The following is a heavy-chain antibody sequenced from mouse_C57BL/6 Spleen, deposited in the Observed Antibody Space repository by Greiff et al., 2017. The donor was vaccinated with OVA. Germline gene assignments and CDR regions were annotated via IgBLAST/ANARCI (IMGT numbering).Heavy chain of an antibody. CDR3: AGGYDVGAWFAY. CDR2: IHPNSGST. D-gene: IGHD2-2*01. V-gene: IGHV1-64*01. Sequence: VQLQQPGAELVKPGASVKLSCKASGYTFTSYWMHWVKQRPGQGLEWIGMIHPNSGSTNYNEKFKSKATLTVDKSSSTAYMQLSSLTSEDSAVYYCAGGYDVGAWFAYWGQGTLVTVSA. CDR1: GYTFTSYW. J-gene: IGHJ3*01.